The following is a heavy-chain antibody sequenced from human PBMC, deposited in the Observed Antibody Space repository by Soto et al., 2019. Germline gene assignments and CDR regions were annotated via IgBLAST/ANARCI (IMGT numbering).Heavy chain of an antibody. CDR2: IIPIFGTA. V-gene: IGHV1-69*12. J-gene: IGHJ6*02. CDR3: ASHCGGDCYSRSPPYYYYGMDV. Sequence: QVQLVQSGAEVKKPGSSVKVSCKVSGGTFSSYAISWVRQAPGQGLEWMGGIIPIFGTADYAQKFQGRVTLTAYXXTXPAYMELSSLRSEDTAVYYCASHCGGDCYSRSPPYYYYGMDVWGQGTTVTVSS. D-gene: IGHD2-21*02. CDR1: GGTFSSYA.